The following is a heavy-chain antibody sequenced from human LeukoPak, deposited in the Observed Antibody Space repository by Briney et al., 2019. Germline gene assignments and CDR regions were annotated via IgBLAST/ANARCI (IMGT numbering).Heavy chain of an antibody. CDR2: INPSGGST. J-gene: IGHJ4*02. Sequence: ASVKVSCKASGYTFTSYYMHWVRQAPGQGLEWMGIINPSGGSTSYAQKFQGRVTMTRDMSTSTVYMELSSLRSEDTAVYYCARKRVYDILTGYYSPLDYWGQGTLVTVSS. V-gene: IGHV1-46*01. CDR1: GYTFTSYY. CDR3: ARKRVYDILTGYYSPLDY. D-gene: IGHD3-9*01.